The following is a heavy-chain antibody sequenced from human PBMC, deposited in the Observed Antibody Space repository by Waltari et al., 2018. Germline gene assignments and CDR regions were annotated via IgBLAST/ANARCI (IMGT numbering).Heavy chain of an antibody. CDR2: IYHSGRT. CDR3: ARAGGYCSGGSCYPRGYFDY. CDR1: GYSISSGYY. Sequence: QVQLQESGPGLVKPSETLSLTCAVSGYSISSGYYWGWIRQPPGKGLEWIGSIYHSGRTYYNPALKSRVTISGDTSKNQFSLKLSSVTAADTAVYYCARAGGYCSGGSCYPRGYFDYWGQGTLVTVSS. J-gene: IGHJ4*02. D-gene: IGHD2-15*01. V-gene: IGHV4-38-2*01.